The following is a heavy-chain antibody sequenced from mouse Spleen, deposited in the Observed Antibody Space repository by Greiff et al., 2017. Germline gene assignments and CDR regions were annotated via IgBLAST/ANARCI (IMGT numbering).Heavy chain of an antibody. V-gene: IGHV5-17*01. J-gene: IGHJ3*01. Sequence: EVKVVESGGGLVKPGGSLKLSCAASGFTFSDYGMHWVRQAPEKGLEWVAYISSGSSTIYYADTVKGRFTISRDNAKNTLFLQMTSLRSEDTAMYYCARGETGFAYWGQGTLVTVSA. CDR1: GFTFSDYG. CDR3: ARGETGFAY. CDR2: ISSGSSTI. D-gene: IGHD4-1*01.